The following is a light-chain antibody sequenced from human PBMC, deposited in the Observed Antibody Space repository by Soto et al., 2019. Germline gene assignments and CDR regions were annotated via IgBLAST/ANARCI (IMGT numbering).Light chain of an antibody. J-gene: IGKJ1*01. CDR2: DAS. CDR1: QSVSTN. CDR3: QQYNNWPPLT. Sequence: ILMTQSPATLSLSPGERATLSCRASQSVSTNLAWYQQKPGQAPRLLIYDASTRATGIPARFSGSGSGTEFTLTISGLQSEDFAVYYCQQYNNWPPLTFGQGTKVEIK. V-gene: IGKV3-15*01.